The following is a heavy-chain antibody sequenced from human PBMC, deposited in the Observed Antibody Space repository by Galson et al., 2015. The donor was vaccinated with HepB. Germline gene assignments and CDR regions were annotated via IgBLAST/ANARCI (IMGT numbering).Heavy chain of an antibody. CDR3: ARDSGLWTAGPIVSTRKRYSSNWDPAYYFDY. Sequence: SLRLSCAASGFTFSSYPMHWVRQAPGKGLEWVAVVSFDGTNKYYADSVKGRFTISRDNSKDTLYLQMSSLRAEDTALYYCARDSGLWTAGPIVSTRKRYSSNWDPAYYFDYWGQGTLVTVSS. J-gene: IGHJ4*02. V-gene: IGHV3-30*04. CDR2: VSFDGTNK. D-gene: IGHD5/OR15-5a*01. CDR1: GFTFSSYP.